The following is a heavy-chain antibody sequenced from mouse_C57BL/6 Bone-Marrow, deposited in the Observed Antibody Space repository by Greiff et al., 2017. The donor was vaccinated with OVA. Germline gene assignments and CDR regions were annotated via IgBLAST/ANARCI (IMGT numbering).Heavy chain of an antibody. CDR2: ISNGGGST. D-gene: IGHD2-5*01. CDR3: ARRIYYSNYPFYAMDY. CDR1: GFTFSDYY. Sequence: EVKLMESGGGLVQPGGSLKLSCAASGFTFSDYYMYWVRQTPEKRLEWVAYISNGGGSTYYPDTVKGRFTISRDNAKNTLYLQMSRLKSEDTAMYYCARRIYYSNYPFYAMDYWGQGTSVTVSS. J-gene: IGHJ4*01. V-gene: IGHV5-12*01.